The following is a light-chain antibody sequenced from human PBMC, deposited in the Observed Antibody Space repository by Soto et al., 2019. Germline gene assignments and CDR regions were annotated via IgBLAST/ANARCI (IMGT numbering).Light chain of an antibody. CDR2: AAS. V-gene: IGKV1-39*01. CDR3: QPSYSTPWT. CDR1: QSIITY. J-gene: IGKJ1*01. Sequence: DIQMTQSPSSLSASVGDRVTITCRASQSIITYLNWYHQKPGKAPKLLIYAASSLQSGVPSRFSGSGSGTDFTLTISSLQPEDFATYYCQPSYSTPWTFGQGTKVEIK.